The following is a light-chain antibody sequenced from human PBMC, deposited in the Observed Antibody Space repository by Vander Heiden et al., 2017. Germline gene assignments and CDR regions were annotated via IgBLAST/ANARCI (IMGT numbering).Light chain of an antibody. J-gene: IGKJ1*01. CDR3: QQYQTYPRT. CDR1: QDIINW. CDR2: ATS. V-gene: IGKV1D-16*01. Sequence: DIQMTQSPSSLSASIGDRVTITCRASQDIINWLAWYQKKPGKAPKSLIYATSRLQSGVPSRFSGSGFGTDFTLTISSLQPEDFATYYCQQYQTYPRTFGQGTKVEIK.